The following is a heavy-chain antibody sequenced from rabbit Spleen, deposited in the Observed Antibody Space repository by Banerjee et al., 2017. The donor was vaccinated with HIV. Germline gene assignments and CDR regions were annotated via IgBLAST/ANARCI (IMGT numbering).Heavy chain of an antibody. J-gene: IGHJ4*01. Sequence: QEQLVESGGGLVQPGGSLKLSCKASGFDFSNYGVSWVRQAPGKGLELIACLYAGNGVNTWYANWAKGRFTSSKTSSTTVTLQMTSLTAADTATYFCARDNDSGSWGDFALWGPGTLVTVS. CDR3: ARDNDSGSWGDFAL. CDR1: GFDFSNYG. D-gene: IGHD4-1*01. V-gene: IGHV1S45*01. CDR2: LYAGNGVNT.